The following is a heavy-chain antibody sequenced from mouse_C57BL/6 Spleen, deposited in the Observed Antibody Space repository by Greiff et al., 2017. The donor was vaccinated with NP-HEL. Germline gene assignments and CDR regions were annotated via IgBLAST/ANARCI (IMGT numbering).Heavy chain of an antibody. CDR1: GYTFTDYY. Sequence: VQLQQSGPELVKPGASVKISCKASGYTFTDYYMNWVKQSPGKSLEWIGDINPNNGGTSYTQKFKGKATLTVDKSSSTAYMELRSLTSEDSAVYYCAAITTAYYFDYWGQGTTLTVSS. CDR3: AAITTAYYFDY. D-gene: IGHD1-2*01. V-gene: IGHV1-26*01. J-gene: IGHJ2*01. CDR2: INPNNGGT.